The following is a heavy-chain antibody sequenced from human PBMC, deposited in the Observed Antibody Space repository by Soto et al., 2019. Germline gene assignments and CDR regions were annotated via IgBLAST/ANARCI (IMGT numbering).Heavy chain of an antibody. CDR2: IYPGDSDT. CDR1: GYSFTIYW. CDR3: ARTRSSWLYGMDV. J-gene: IGHJ6*02. Sequence: PGESLKISCKGSGYSFTIYWIGWVRQMPGKGLEWMGIIYPGDSDTRYSPSFQGQVTISADKSISTAYLQWSSLKASDTAMYYCARTRSSWLYGMDVWGQGTTVTVSS. D-gene: IGHD6-13*01. V-gene: IGHV5-51*01.